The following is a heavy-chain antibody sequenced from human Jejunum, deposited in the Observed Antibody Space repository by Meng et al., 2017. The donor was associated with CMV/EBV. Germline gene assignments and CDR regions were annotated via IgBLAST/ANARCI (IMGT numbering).Heavy chain of an antibody. Sequence: HLQPLGWVPSRVKPSHTLALTFTVSGGTISSRNYHWDWIRQPPGKGLEWIGSISYRGATYSSPSLKSRITISLDTSNNPFSRRLTSVTAADSAVYYCAIRPLSWFDPWGQGTLVTVSS. J-gene: IGHJ5*02. CDR1: GGTISSRNYH. CDR3: AIRPLSWFDP. V-gene: IGHV4-39*07. CDR2: ISYRGAT.